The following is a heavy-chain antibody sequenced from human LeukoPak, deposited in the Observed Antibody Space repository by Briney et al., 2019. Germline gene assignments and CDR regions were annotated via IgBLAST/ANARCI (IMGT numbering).Heavy chain of an antibody. D-gene: IGHD3-10*02. CDR1: GFTFSDYY. CDR2: ISSSGSTI. Sequence: GRSLRLSCAASGFTFSDYYMSWIRQAPGKGLEWVSYISSSGSTIYYADSVKGRFTISRDNAKNSLYLQMNSLRAEDTAVYYCARDDRPLCPDLWDQGTLVTVSS. V-gene: IGHV3-11*01. J-gene: IGHJ4*02. CDR3: ARDDRPLCPDL.